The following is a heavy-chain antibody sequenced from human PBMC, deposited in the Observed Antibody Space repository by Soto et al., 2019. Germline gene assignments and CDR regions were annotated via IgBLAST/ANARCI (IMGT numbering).Heavy chain of an antibody. D-gene: IGHD5-12*01. CDR2: IYYRGNA. CDR3: ARLEGLATISYYFDF. J-gene: IGHJ4*02. CDR1: DDSINSDKYY. V-gene: IGHV4-39*01. Sequence: QLQLQESGPGLVQPSETLSLTCSVSDDSINSDKYYWGWIRQPPGKGLEWIGSIYYRGNAYYNPSLQTRVPIALDKSKSQFSLKLNSVTAADSAVYFCARLEGLATISYYFDFWGPGALVTVSS.